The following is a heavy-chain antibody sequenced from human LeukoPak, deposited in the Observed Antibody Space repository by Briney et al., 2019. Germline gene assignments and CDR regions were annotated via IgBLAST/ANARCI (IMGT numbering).Heavy chain of an antibody. CDR3: AKDSGGASDY. D-gene: IGHD1-26*01. CDR2: ISYDRSNK. CDR1: GFTFSSYG. V-gene: IGHV3-30*18. Sequence: GGSLRLTCAASGFTFSSYGMRWVRQAPGKGLEWVAVISYDRSNKYYADSVKGRFTISRDNSKNTLYLQMNSQRAEDTAVYYCAKDSGGASDYWGQGTLVTVSS. J-gene: IGHJ4*02.